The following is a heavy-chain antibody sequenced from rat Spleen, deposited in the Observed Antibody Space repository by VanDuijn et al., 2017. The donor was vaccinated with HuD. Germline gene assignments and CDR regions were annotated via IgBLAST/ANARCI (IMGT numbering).Heavy chain of an antibody. CDR3: ARLLPGYPVFAY. V-gene: IGHV3-3*01. D-gene: IGHD1-4*01. J-gene: IGHJ3*01. CDR2: INSAGST. CDR1: GYSITSSYR. Sequence: EVQLQESGPGLVKPSQSLSLTCSVTGYSITSSYRWNWIRKFPGNKLEWMGYINSAGSTNYNPSLKIRISITRDTSKNQCFVQVNSITTEDTATYYCARLLPGYPVFAYWGQGTLVTVSS.